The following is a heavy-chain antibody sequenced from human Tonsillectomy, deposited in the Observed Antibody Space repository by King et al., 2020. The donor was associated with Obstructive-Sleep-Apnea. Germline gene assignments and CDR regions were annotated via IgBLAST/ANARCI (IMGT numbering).Heavy chain of an antibody. D-gene: IGHD3-3*01. V-gene: IGHV3-7*03. Sequence: VQLVESGGGLVQPGGSLRLSCAASGFTFSSYWMSWVRQAPGKGLEWVANIKQDGSEKYYVDSVKGRFTISRDNAKNSLYLQMNSLRAEDTAVYYCARDRPLLRFLEWGVFDPWGQGTLVTVSS. CDR2: IKQDGSEK. CDR3: ARDRPLLRFLEWGVFDP. CDR1: GFTFSSYW. J-gene: IGHJ5*02.